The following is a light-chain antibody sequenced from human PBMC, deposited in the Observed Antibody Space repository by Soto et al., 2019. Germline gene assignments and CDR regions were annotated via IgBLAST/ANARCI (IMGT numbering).Light chain of an antibody. CDR2: DTS. J-gene: IGLJ3*02. CDR3: LVSFSGDRVV. CDR1: TGAVTSSHF. Sequence: QTVVTQEPSLTVSPGGTVTLTCGSSTGAVTSSHFPYWFQQKPGQAPRTLIYDTSNKHSWTPARFSGSLLGGKAALTLSGAQPEDEAEYFCLVSFSGDRVVFGGVTKVTVL. V-gene: IGLV7-46*01.